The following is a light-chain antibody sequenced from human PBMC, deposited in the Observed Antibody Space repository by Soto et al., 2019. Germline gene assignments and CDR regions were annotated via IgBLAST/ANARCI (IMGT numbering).Light chain of an antibody. CDR3: QHYQVGQPID. Sequence: EVVLTQSPVTLAFSRGEIATPSFSGREIIYSAYLGWYQQKPGHAPSLLMSGASSRATGIPDRFSGSGSETDSTLTISRLEPEDFALYYCQHYQVGQPIDFGRGTRLEIK. J-gene: IGKJ5*01. CDR2: GAS. CDR1: EIIYSAY. V-gene: IGKV3-20*01.